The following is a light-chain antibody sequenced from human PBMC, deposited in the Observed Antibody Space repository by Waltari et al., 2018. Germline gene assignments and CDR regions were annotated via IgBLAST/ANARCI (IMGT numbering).Light chain of an antibody. V-gene: IGKV3-11*01. Sequence: EIVLTQSPVTLSLSAGERATLSCRASESVFNYLAWYQQKPGQAPRLLIYDTSKRATGIPARFSGSGYGTDFTLTITNLEAEDLALYYCQQGSILPLTFGGGTKVEIK. CDR3: QQGSILPLT. CDR2: DTS. CDR1: ESVFNY. J-gene: IGKJ4*01.